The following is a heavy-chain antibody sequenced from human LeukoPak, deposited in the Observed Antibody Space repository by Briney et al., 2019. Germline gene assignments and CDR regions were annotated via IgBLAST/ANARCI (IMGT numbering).Heavy chain of an antibody. J-gene: IGHJ4*02. CDR1: GFTFSDSY. CDR2: ISGSSSYI. CDR3: ARGISNVAGRENFDN. V-gene: IGHV3-11*06. Sequence: SGGSLRLSCAASGFTFSDSYMTWVRQAPGKGLEWVSSISGSSSYIYYADSVKGRFTISRDNAKNSLYLQVNSLRAEDTAVYFCARGISNVAGRENFDNWGQGTLVTVSS. D-gene: IGHD6-19*01.